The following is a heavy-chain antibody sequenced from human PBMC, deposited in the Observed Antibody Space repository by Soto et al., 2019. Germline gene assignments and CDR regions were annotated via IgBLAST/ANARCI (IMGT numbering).Heavy chain of an antibody. J-gene: IGHJ4*02. CDR1: GFTFSSYW. CDR2: INSDGSST. D-gene: IGHD5-12*01. CDR3: AKGYSGYDYAN. V-gene: IGHV3-74*01. Sequence: GGSLRLSCAASGFTFSSYWMHWVRQAPGKGLVWVSRINSDGSSTTYADSVKGRFTISRDNAKNTLYLQMNSLSAEDTAVYFCAKGYSGYDYANWGQGSLVTVSS.